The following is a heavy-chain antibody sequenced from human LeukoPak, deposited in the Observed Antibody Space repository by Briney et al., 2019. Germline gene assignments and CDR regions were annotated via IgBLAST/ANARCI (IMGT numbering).Heavy chain of an antibody. CDR2: INHSGST. Sequence: KPSETLSLTCTVSGGSISSSSYYWSWIRQPPGKGLEWIGEINHSGSTNYNPSLKSRVTISVDTSKNQFSLNLSSVTAADTAVYYCARQSHVDTSMVFWGQGTLVTVSS. V-gene: IGHV4-39*01. CDR3: ARQSHVDTSMVF. J-gene: IGHJ4*02. D-gene: IGHD5-18*01. CDR1: GGSISSSSYY.